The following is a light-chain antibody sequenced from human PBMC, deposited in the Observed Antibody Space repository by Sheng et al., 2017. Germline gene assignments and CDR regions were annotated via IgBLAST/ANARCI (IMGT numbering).Light chain of an antibody. V-gene: IGKV1-5*03. CDR2: KAS. CDR3: QQYSNDWS. CDR1: DNISRW. Sequence: DIQMTQSPSTLSASVGDRVTITCRATDNISRWLAWYQQKPGKAPRLLIYKASTLESGVPSRFSGSGSGTEFTLTISSLQPDDSATYYCQQYSNDWSFGQGTKVEIK. J-gene: IGKJ1*01.